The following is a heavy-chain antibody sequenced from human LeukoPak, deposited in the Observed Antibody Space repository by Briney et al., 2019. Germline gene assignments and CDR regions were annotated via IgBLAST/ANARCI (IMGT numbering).Heavy chain of an antibody. J-gene: IGHJ3*02. CDR3: AKDPIVFNSGNYYLGTFDI. CDR2: ISSSGGT. Sequence: GESLRLSCAASGFTFSSYAMSWVRQAPGKVPEWVSAISSSGGTYYRDSVKGRFTISRDNHKNTLYLQMNSLRAEDTAVYYCAKDPIVFNSGNYYLGTFDIWGQGTMVTVSS. CDR1: GFTFSSYA. D-gene: IGHD1-26*01. V-gene: IGHV3-23*01.